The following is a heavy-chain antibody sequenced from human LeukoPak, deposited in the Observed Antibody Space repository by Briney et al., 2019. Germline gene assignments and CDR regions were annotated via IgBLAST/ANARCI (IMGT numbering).Heavy chain of an antibody. Sequence: SETLSLTCTVSGGSISSSSYYWGWIRQPPGKGLEWIGEINHSGSTNYNPSLKSRVTISVDTSKNQFSLKLSSVTAADTAVYYCARGPPIVVVVAATLRYFQHWGQGTLVTVSS. CDR1: GGSISSSSYY. D-gene: IGHD2-15*01. V-gene: IGHV4-39*07. CDR3: ARGPPIVVVVAATLRYFQH. J-gene: IGHJ1*01. CDR2: INHSGST.